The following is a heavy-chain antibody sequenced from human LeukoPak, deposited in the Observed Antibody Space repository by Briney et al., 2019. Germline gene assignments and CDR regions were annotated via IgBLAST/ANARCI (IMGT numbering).Heavy chain of an antibody. J-gene: IGHJ4*02. CDR1: GFTFSSYA. V-gene: IGHV3-30*04. D-gene: IGHD5-24*01. Sequence: GGSLRLSCAASGFTFSSYAMHWVRQAPGKGLEWVAVISYDGSNKYYADSVKGRFTISRDNSKNTLYLQMNSLRAEDTAVYYCARDQEDGYNFFDYWGQGTLVTVSS. CDR2: ISYDGSNK. CDR3: ARDQEDGYNFFDY.